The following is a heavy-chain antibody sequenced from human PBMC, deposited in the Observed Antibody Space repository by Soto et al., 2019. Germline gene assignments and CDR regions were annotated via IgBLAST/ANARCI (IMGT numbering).Heavy chain of an antibody. Sequence: QEQLVQSGAEVKKPGSSVKVSCKASGGTLSNYAISWVRQAPGQGLEWMGGIIPVFGTGNYPQKFQGRVTITADESTSTAYMELSSLRSEDTAVYYCARVYSDYETGKFDYWGQGSLVTVSS. CDR2: IIPVFGTG. V-gene: IGHV1-69*01. J-gene: IGHJ4*02. CDR3: ARVYSDYETGKFDY. CDR1: GGTLSNYA. D-gene: IGHD5-12*01.